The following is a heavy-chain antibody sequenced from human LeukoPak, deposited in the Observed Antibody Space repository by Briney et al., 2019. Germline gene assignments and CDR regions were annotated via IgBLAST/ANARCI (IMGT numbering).Heavy chain of an antibody. Sequence: SETLSLTCAVYGGSFSSYYWSWIRQPPGKGLEWIGYIYYSGSTNYNPSLKSRVTISVDTSKNQFSLKLSSVTAADTAVYYCASYSSGWYGVMDVWGQGTTVTVSS. D-gene: IGHD6-19*01. J-gene: IGHJ6*02. CDR2: IYYSGST. V-gene: IGHV4-59*01. CDR1: GGSFSSYY. CDR3: ASYSSGWYGVMDV.